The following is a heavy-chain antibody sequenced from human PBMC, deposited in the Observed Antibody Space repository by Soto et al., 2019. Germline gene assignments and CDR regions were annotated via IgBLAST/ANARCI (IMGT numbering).Heavy chain of an antibody. CDR2: TYYRSKWYN. CDR3: SRDLGLTYDYVWGTKRSGAFDI. Sequence: SQTLSLTCAISGDSVSSNSAAWNWIRQSPSRGLEWLGRTYYRSKWYNDYAVSVKSRITINPDASKNQFSLQLNSVTPVDSAVFYCSRDLGLTYDYVWGTKRSGAFDIWGQGTMVTVSS. J-gene: IGHJ3*02. CDR1: GDSVSSNSAA. V-gene: IGHV6-1*01. D-gene: IGHD3-16*01.